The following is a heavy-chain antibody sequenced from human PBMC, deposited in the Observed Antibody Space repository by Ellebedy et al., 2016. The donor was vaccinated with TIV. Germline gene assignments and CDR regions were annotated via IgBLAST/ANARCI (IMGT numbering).Heavy chain of an antibody. Sequence: ASVKVSXKVSRYTLTELSMHWVRQATGQGLEWMGWMNPNSGNTGYAQKFQGRVTMTRNTSISTAYMELSSLRSEDTAVYYCARDPPSVAFDIWGQGTMVTVSS. CDR2: MNPNSGNT. V-gene: IGHV1-8*01. CDR3: ARDPPSVAFDI. CDR1: RYTLTELS. J-gene: IGHJ3*02.